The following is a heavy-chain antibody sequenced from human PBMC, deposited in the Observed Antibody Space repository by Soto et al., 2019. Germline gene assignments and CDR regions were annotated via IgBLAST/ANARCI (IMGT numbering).Heavy chain of an antibody. V-gene: IGHV4-59*01. D-gene: IGHD2-2*01. CDR1: GGSISSYY. Sequence: SETLSLTCTVSGGSISSYYWSWIRQPPGKGLEWIGYIYYSGSTNYNPSLKSRVTISVDTSKNQFSLKLSPVTAADTAVYYCARTSAAVVCDYWGQGTLVTVSS. CDR3: ARTSAAVVCDY. J-gene: IGHJ4*02. CDR2: IYYSGST.